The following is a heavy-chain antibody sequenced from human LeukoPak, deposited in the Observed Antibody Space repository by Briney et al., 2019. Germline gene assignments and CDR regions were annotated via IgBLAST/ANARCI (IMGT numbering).Heavy chain of an antibody. CDR3: AKDFGYGDCFDY. J-gene: IGHJ4*02. Sequence: GGSQRLSCAASGFKFSDHYIDWVRQAPGKGLEWVAFMSYDGTHKYYADSARGRFTISRDNSKNTLFLQMNSLRTEDTAVYYCAKDFGYGDCFDYWGQGTVVTVSS. D-gene: IGHD4-17*01. V-gene: IGHV3-30*18. CDR1: GFKFSDHY. CDR2: MSYDGTHK.